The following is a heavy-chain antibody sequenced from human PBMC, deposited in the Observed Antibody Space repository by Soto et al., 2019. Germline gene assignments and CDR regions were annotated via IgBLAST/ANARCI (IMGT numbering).Heavy chain of an antibody. J-gene: IGHJ5*02. CDR1: GYTFTGYY. CDR3: ARAPDGGSGWYRPRLDP. D-gene: IGHD6-19*01. CDR2: INPNSGGT. V-gene: IGHV1-2*02. Sequence: ASVKISCKASGYTFTGYYMHWVRQAPGQGLEWMGWINPNSGGTNYAQKFQGRVTMTRDTSISTAYMELSRLRSDDTAVYYCARAPDGGSGWYRPRLDPWGQGNLVTVPS.